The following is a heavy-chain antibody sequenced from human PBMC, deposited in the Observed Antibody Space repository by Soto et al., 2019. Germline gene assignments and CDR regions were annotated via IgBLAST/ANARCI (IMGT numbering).Heavy chain of an antibody. V-gene: IGHV1-69*13. Sequence: AVKVSCKASGGTFSSYAISWVRQAPGQGXEWMGGIIPIFGTANYAQKFQGRVTITADESTSTAYMELSSLRSEDTAVYYCSIYYDSSGYYKPYTKNFTYWGQGTLGTVSS. J-gene: IGHJ4*02. CDR3: SIYYDSSGYYKPYTKNFTY. D-gene: IGHD3-22*01. CDR1: GGTFSSYA. CDR2: IIPIFGTA.